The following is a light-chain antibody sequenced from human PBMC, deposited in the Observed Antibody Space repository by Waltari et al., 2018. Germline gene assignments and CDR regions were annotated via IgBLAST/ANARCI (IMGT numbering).Light chain of an antibody. V-gene: IGKV3-20*01. Sequence: EIMLTQSQGTLSLSPGERAPLSCRASQSISRFLAWYQQKPGQAPRLLIYDASTRATGIPDRFSGSGSGTDFSLTISRLEPEDIAVYYCQKYGSLPATFGQGTKVEIK. J-gene: IGKJ1*01. CDR1: QSISRF. CDR3: QKYGSLPAT. CDR2: DAS.